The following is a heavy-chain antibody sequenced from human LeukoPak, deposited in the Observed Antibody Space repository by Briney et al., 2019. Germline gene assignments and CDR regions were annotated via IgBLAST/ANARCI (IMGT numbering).Heavy chain of an antibody. V-gene: IGHV3-30*18. CDR2: ISYDGSNK. Sequence: PGRSLRLSCAASGFTFSSYGMHWVRQAPGKGLEWVAVISYDGSNKYYADSVKGRFTISRDNSKSTLYLQMNSLRAEDTAVYYCAKSSGSYYQYWGQGTLVTVSS. CDR3: AKSSGSYYQY. CDR1: GFTFSSYG. J-gene: IGHJ4*02. D-gene: IGHD1-26*01.